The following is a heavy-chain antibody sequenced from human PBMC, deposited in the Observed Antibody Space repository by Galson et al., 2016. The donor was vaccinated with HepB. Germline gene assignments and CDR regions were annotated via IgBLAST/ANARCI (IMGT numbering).Heavy chain of an antibody. D-gene: IGHD6-25*01. V-gene: IGHV3-33*01. CDR2: IWYEGSDK. CDR3: ARDPAGGMGLDP. Sequence: LRLSCAASGFIFRNYAMHWVRQAPGKGLEWVAIIWYEGSDKKLYADSVKGRFIISRDNSKNTVTLQMYSLRADDTAVYFCARDPAGGMGLDPWGQGTLVTVSS. CDR1: GFIFRNYA. J-gene: IGHJ5*02.